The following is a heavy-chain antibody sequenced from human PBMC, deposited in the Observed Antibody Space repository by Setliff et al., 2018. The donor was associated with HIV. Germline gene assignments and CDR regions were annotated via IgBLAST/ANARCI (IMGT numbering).Heavy chain of an antibody. V-gene: IGHV3-66*02. CDR3: ARDKVTDDAFDI. Sequence: PGGSLRLSCAASGFSLKNYAMRWVRQAPGKGLEWVSVIYGGGTTHYADSVKGRFTISRDNSKNTVYLQMNSLRVEDTAVYYCARDKVTDDAFDIWGQGTMVTVSS. D-gene: IGHD4-4*01. CDR2: IYGGGTT. CDR1: GFSLKNYA. J-gene: IGHJ3*02.